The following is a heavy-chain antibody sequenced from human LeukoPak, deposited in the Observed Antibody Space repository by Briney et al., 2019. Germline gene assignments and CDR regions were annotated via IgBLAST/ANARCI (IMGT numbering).Heavy chain of an antibody. Sequence: GGSLRLSCAASGFTFSSYGMHWVRQAPGKGLEWVSVIYSGGSTYYADSVKGRFTISRDNSKNTLYLQMNSLRAEDTAVYYCAKVNSGYDSDFFDYWGQGTLVTVSS. CDR1: GFTFSSYG. CDR2: IYSGGST. CDR3: AKVNSGYDSDFFDY. J-gene: IGHJ4*02. V-gene: IGHV3-NL1*01. D-gene: IGHD5-12*01.